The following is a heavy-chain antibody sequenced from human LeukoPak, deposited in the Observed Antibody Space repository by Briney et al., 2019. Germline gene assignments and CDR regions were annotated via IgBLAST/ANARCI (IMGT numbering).Heavy chain of an antibody. V-gene: IGHV3-64D*06. Sequence: GWSLTLSCSACGFTLRRNTMHWVRQAPGGGLEYVSTISDNGCSTYYAFSAEGRFTISKVHSQDPLYLHVSSLRVERLAVDYVVKDLSVTYSFDHWGQGTLVSVSS. CDR1: GFTLRRNT. CDR3: VKDLSVTYSFDH. J-gene: IGHJ4*02. D-gene: IGHD4-17*01. CDR2: ISDNGCST.